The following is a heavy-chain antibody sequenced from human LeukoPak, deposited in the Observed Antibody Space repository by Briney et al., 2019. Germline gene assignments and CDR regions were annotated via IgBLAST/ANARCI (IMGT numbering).Heavy chain of an antibody. V-gene: IGHV4-34*01. Sequence: PGGSLRLSCAASGFTFSNYAMNWIRQPPGKGLEWIGEIHPSGSTNYNPSLKSRVTISVDTSKNQFSLKMSSVTAADTAVYYCARGRDEYKGGNYWGQGTLVTVSS. J-gene: IGHJ4*02. CDR3: ARGRDEYKGGNY. CDR1: GFTFSNYA. CDR2: IHPSGST. D-gene: IGHD5-24*01.